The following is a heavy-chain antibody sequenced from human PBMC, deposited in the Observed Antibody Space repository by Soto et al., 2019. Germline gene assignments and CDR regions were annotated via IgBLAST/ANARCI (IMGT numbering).Heavy chain of an antibody. D-gene: IGHD5-18*01. CDR2: INRDGDT. CDR3: ARGRGYIIDV. Sequence: EVQLVETGGGLIQPGGSLRVSCAASGFTVSTSYMHWARQAPGKGLEWVSLINRDGDTFYADSVKGRFTISRDNSQNAXXXXMNSLRAEDTAVYYCARGRGYIIDVWGQGTAVIVSS. V-gene: IGHV3-53*02. CDR1: GFTVSTSY. J-gene: IGHJ6*02.